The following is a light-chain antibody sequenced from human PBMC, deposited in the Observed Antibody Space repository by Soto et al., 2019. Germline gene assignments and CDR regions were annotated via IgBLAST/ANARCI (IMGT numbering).Light chain of an antibody. Sequence: VLTQPPSVSAAPGQKVTISCSGSSSNIGNNYVSWYQQLPGTAPKLLIYDNNKRPSGIPDRFSGSKSGTSATLGITGLQTGDEADYYCGTWDSSLSSVFGTGTKVTVL. CDR1: SSNIGNNY. CDR2: DNN. J-gene: IGLJ1*01. CDR3: GTWDSSLSSV. V-gene: IGLV1-51*01.